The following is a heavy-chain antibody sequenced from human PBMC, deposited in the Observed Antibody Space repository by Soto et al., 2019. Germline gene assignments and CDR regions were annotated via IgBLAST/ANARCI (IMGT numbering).Heavy chain of an antibody. Sequence: QVQLVESGGGVVQPGRSLRHSCAASGFSFRSYAMHWVRQAPGKGLEWVAVMSYDGSDKDYADTVKGRFTISIDNSKNTLYLQMSSLRAEDTAVYYCARARLDTPALEYWGQGTLVTVSS. D-gene: IGHD2-2*01. V-gene: IGHV3-30-3*01. CDR1: GFSFRSYA. CDR3: ARARLDTPALEY. J-gene: IGHJ4*02. CDR2: MSYDGSDK.